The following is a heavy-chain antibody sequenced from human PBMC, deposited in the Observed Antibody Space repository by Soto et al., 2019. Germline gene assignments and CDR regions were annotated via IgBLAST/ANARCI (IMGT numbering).Heavy chain of an antibody. J-gene: IGHJ3*02. V-gene: IGHV5-51*01. CDR2: IYPGDSDT. Sequence: PGESLKISCKGSGYSFTSYWIGWVRQMPGKGLGWMGIIYPGDSDTRYSPSFQGQVTISADKSISTAYLQWSSLKASDTAMYYCASPLAPYYYDSSGPRNDAFDIWGQGTMVTVSS. CDR3: ASPLAPYYYDSSGPRNDAFDI. D-gene: IGHD3-22*01. CDR1: GYSFTSYW.